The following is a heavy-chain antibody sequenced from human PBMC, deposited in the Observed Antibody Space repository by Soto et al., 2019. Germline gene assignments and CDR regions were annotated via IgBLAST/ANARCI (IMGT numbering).Heavy chain of an antibody. CDR2: INHSGST. CDR3: AREETYYIWGSYRKGLFDY. V-gene: IGHV4-34*01. Sequence: QVQLQQWGAGLLKPSETLSLTCAVYGGSFSGYYWIWIRQPPGKGLEWIGEINHSGSTNYNPSLKSRVTISVDTSKNQFSLKLSSVTAADTAVYYCAREETYYIWGSYRKGLFDYWGQGTLVTVSS. CDR1: GGSFSGYY. J-gene: IGHJ4*02. D-gene: IGHD3-16*02.